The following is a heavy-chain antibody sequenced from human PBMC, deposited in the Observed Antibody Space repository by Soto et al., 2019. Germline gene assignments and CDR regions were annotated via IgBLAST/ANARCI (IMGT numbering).Heavy chain of an antibody. D-gene: IGHD6-19*01. Sequence: QLLLQESGPGLVKPSETLSLTCTVSGDSISSSSSYWGWIRQPPGKGLEWIGSIYYNGSTYYNPTHKSLLTISVDTYKNQHSLKLSSVTAADRAMYYCGRHGRSSGWYTRLYYYGMDVWGQGNTVTVSS. J-gene: IGHJ6*02. CDR2: IYYNGST. CDR1: GDSISSSSSY. CDR3: GRHGRSSGWYTRLYYYGMDV. V-gene: IGHV4-39*01.